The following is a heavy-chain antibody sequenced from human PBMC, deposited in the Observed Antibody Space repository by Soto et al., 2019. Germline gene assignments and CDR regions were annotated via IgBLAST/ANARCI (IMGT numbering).Heavy chain of an antibody. CDR3: ARFIACGIYLYY. CDR1: GFKFSSYS. J-gene: IGHJ4*02. CDR2: ISSYGSTI. Sequence: TGGSLRLSCAASGFKFSSYSMNWVRQAPGKGLEWVSYISSYGSTIYYADSVKGRFTISSDNARNSVYLQMNSRRDEDTAVYYCARFIACGIYLYYWGQGTLVTVPS. V-gene: IGHV3-48*02.